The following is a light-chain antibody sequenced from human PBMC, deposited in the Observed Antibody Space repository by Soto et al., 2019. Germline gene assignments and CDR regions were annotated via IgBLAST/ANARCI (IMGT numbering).Light chain of an antibody. CDR2: EDN. CDR1: SGSIASNY. V-gene: IGLV6-57*04. J-gene: IGLJ1*01. Sequence: NFMLTQPHSVSESPGKTVTISCTRSSGSIASNYVQWYQQRPGSAPTTVIYEDNQRPSGVPARFSGSIDSSSNSASLTISGLKIDDEADYYCQSYDSSNHYVFGTGTKLTVL. CDR3: QSYDSSNHYV.